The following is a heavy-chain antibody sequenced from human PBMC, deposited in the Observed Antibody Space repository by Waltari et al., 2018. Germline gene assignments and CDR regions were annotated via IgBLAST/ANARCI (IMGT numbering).Heavy chain of an antibody. Sequence: QVQLVQSGAEVKKPGASVKVSCKASGYTFTSYYMHWVRQAPGQGLEWMGISNPRGGSTSYAQKFQGRVTMTRDTSTSTVYMELSSLRSEDTAVYYCARDRIAAAGSFDYWGQGTLVTVSS. CDR1: GYTFTSYY. CDR3: ARDRIAAAGSFDY. CDR2: SNPRGGST. J-gene: IGHJ4*02. D-gene: IGHD6-13*01. V-gene: IGHV1-46*01.